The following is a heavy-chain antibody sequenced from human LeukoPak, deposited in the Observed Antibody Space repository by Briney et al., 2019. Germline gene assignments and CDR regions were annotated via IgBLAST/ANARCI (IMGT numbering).Heavy chain of an antibody. Sequence: GGSLRLSCAASGFTFDDYAMHWVRQAPGKGLEWVSGISWSSGSIGCADSVKGRFTISRDNAKNSLYLQMNSLRAEDTALYYCAKDRDYYPYYFDYWGQGTLVTVSS. D-gene: IGHD3-22*01. J-gene: IGHJ4*02. V-gene: IGHV3-9*01. CDR1: GFTFDDYA. CDR3: AKDRDYYPYYFDY. CDR2: ISWSSGSI.